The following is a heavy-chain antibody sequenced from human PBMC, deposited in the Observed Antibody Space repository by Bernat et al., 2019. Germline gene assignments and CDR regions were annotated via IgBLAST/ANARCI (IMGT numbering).Heavy chain of an antibody. CDR2: IKQDGSEK. CDR1: GFMFRDYW. V-gene: IGHV3-7*01. Sequence: EVQLVESGGGLVQPGGSLRLSCAASGFMFRDYWMSWVRQTPGKGLEWLANIKQDGSEKKYVDSVKGRFTVSRDNAKNSLYLQMDSLRGEDTAMYYCARDFASATRGYWGQGTLVTVSS. CDR3: ARDFASATRGY. J-gene: IGHJ4*02. D-gene: IGHD6-25*01.